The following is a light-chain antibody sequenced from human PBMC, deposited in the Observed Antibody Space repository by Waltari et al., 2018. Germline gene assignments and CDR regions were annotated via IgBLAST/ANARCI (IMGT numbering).Light chain of an antibody. J-gene: IGKJ1*01. CDR3: LQYKTYPGT. V-gene: IGKV1-5*03. CDR2: RSS. CDR1: QSIMDW. Sequence: DIQMTQSPSTLSASVGDRVNITCRASQSIMDWLGWYQQKPGKAPKILISRSSNLEGGLSWRLSGTVSGTEFTLNISSLQPDDFVTYYCLQYKTYPGTFGQGTRVEIK.